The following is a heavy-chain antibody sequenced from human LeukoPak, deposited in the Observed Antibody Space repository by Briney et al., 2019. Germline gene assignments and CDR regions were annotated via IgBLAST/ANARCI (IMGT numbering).Heavy chain of an antibody. CDR2: IIPILGTT. Sequence: SVKVSCKGSGGTFSSYAISWMRQAPGQGLEWMGGIIPILGTTNYAQKFQCRVTITTDESTSTAYMELSSRRSEDTAVYYCARDLVDSSGSHLNWFDPCGQGTLVTVSS. D-gene: IGHD3-22*01. J-gene: IGHJ5*02. CDR3: ARDLVDSSGSHLNWFDP. V-gene: IGHV1-69*05. CDR1: GGTFSSYA.